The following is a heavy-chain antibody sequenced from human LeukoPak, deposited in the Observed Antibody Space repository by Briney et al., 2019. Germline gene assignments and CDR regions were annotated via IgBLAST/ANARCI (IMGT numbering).Heavy chain of an antibody. J-gene: IGHJ4*02. CDR1: GGSISSGSNY. V-gene: IGHV4-61*01. D-gene: IGHD5-18*01. CDR3: ARGCPHGYSYGPYFDY. Sequence: SETLSLTCSVSGGSISSGSNYWSWIRQPPGKGLEWIGYIYYSGSTNYNPSLKSRVTISVDTSKNQFSLKLSSVTAADTAVYYCARGCPHGYSYGPYFDYWGQGTLVTVSS. CDR2: IYYSGST.